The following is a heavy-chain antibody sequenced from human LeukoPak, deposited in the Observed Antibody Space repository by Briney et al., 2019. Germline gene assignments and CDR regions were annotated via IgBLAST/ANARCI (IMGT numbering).Heavy chain of an antibody. J-gene: IGHJ6*04. CDR2: ISWNSGSI. CDR3: AKDEGMDYYGSLDV. Sequence: PGGSLRLSCAASGFTFDDYAMHWVRQAPGKGLEWVLGISWNSGSIGYADSVKGRFTISRDNAKNSLYLQMNSLRAEDTALYYCAKDEGMDYYGSLDVWGKGTTVTISS. CDR1: GFTFDDYA. V-gene: IGHV3-9*01. D-gene: IGHD3-10*01.